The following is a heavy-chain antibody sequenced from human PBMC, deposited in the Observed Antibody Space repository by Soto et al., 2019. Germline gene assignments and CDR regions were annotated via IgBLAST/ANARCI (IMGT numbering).Heavy chain of an antibody. D-gene: IGHD6-13*01. CDR3: AITKREARAAAVTDRYGIDV. V-gene: IGHV1-18*01. J-gene: IGHJ6*02. CDR1: GYTFISYG. Sequence: QVQLVQSGAEVKKPGASVTVSCKASGYTFISYGITWVRQAPGQGLEWMGWISAYNGNTNYTQKFQGRVTISTDTSTSTAYTELRSLRSDNTAVYYCAITKREARAAAVTDRYGIDVWGQGTPVTVSS. CDR2: ISAYNGNT.